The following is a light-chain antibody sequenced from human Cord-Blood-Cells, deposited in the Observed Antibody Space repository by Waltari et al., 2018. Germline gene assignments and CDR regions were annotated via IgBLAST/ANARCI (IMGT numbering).Light chain of an antibody. J-gene: IGKJ1*01. CDR3: QQRSNWPT. Sequence: EIVLTQSPATLSLSPGERATLSCRASQSVSSYLAWYQQKPGQAPRLLIYDASNRATGIPARFSGSGSGTDFTRTISDLEPEDFAVYYCQQRSNWPTFGQGTKVEIK. CDR1: QSVSSY. V-gene: IGKV3-11*01. CDR2: DAS.